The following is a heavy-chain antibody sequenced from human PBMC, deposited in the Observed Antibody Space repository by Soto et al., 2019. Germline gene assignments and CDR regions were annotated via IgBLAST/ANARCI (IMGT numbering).Heavy chain of an antibody. V-gene: IGHV1-69*13. Sequence: GASVKVSCKASGGNFSSYAISWVRQAPGQGLEWMGGIIPIFGTANYAQKFQGRVTITADESTSTAYMELSSLRSEDTAVYYCARHDCISTSCYYYYYYGMDVWGQGTTVTVSS. CDR1: GGNFSSYA. J-gene: IGHJ6*02. CDR2: IIPIFGTA. D-gene: IGHD2-2*01. CDR3: ARHDCISTSCYYYYYYGMDV.